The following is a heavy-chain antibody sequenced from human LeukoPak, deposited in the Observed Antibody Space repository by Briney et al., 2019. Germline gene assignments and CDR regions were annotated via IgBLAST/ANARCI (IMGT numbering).Heavy chain of an antibody. CDR3: ARDCSGRNCQTPYDNWFDP. Sequence: PSQTLSLTCTVSGGSISSGSYYWSWIRQPAGKRLEWIGCISASGINDYNPSLRSRVTMSVDISRSQFSLKLISMTAADTAVYWCARDCSGRNCQTPYDNWFDPWGRGTLVTVSS. V-gene: IGHV4-61*02. D-gene: IGHD2-15*01. J-gene: IGHJ5*02. CDR1: GGSISSGSYY. CDR2: ISASGIN.